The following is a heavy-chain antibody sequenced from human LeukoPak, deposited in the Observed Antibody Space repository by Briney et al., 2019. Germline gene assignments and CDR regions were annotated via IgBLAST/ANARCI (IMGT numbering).Heavy chain of an antibody. CDR3: ARDVHGDCGSGWFDP. CDR2: IMPLFGTA. V-gene: IGHV1-69*05. J-gene: IGHJ5*02. Sequence: SVKVSCKTSGGTFNNSAISWVRQAPGQGLEWLGGIMPLFGTAGCAQKFQGRVTITKDESTRTVYLELTSLTSDDTAVYYCARDVHGDCGSGWFDPWGQGTLVSVSS. CDR1: GGTFNNSA. D-gene: IGHD2-21*02.